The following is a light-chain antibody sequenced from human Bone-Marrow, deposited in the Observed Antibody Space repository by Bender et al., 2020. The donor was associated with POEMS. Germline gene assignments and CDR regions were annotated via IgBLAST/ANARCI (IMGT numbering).Light chain of an antibody. J-gene: IGLJ2*01. CDR1: SSDVGSHNL. CDR2: EVT. CDR3: CSHAGTYSL. V-gene: IGLV2-23*02. Sequence: QSALTQPASVSGSPGQSITISCTGTSSDVGSHNLFSWYQQHPGKAPKLMLYEVTKRPSGLSTRFSGSKSGNTASLTISGLQAEDEADYYCCSHAGTYSLFGGGTKLTVL.